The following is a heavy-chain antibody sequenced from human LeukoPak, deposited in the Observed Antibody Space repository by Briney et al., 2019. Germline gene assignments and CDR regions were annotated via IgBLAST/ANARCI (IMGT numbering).Heavy chain of an antibody. CDR1: GGTFSSYA. V-gene: IGHV1-69*05. J-gene: IGHJ4*02. D-gene: IGHD1-26*01. Sequence: SVKVSXKASGGTFSSYAISWVRQAPGQGLEWMGGIIPIFGTANYAQKFQGRVTITTDESTSTAYMGLSSLRSEDTAVYYCARTRISGSYYIHWGQGTLVTVSS. CDR2: IIPIFGTA. CDR3: ARTRISGSYYIH.